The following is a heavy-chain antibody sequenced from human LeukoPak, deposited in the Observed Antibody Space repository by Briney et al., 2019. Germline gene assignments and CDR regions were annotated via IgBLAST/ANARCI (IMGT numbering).Heavy chain of an antibody. CDR2: IKRDGRT. Sequence: GGSLRLSCAASGFTFSSYWMHWVRQAPGKGLVWVARIKRDGRTYYADSVKGRFTISRNNAKNTVSLQMNSLRAEDTGVYYCARAPSEIGGYYPEYFRHWGQGTLVTVSS. J-gene: IGHJ1*01. CDR1: GFTFSSYW. D-gene: IGHD3-22*01. CDR3: ARAPSEIGGYYPEYFRH. V-gene: IGHV3-74*01.